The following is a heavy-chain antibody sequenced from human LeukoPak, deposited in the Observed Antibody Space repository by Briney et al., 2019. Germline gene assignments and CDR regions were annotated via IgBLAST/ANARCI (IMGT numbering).Heavy chain of an antibody. CDR1: GGSFTAYY. J-gene: IGHJ5*02. Sequence: KPSETLSLTCAVYGGSFTAYYWNWIRQPPGKGLQWIGEINHSGSTNYIPSLKSRVTISVDTSKNQFSLRLSSVTAADTAVYYCARHDPGHFDPWGQGTLVTVSS. CDR3: ARHDPGHFDP. D-gene: IGHD3-16*01. V-gene: IGHV4-34*01. CDR2: INHSGST.